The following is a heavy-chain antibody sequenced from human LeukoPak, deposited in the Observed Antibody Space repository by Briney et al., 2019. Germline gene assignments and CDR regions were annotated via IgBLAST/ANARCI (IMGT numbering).Heavy chain of an antibody. J-gene: IGHJ5*02. V-gene: IGHV1-69*06. Sequence: SVKVSCKASGGTFSSYAISWVRQAPGQGLEWMGGIIPIFGTANYAQKFQGRVTITADKSTSTAYMELSSPRSEDTAVYYCAREDVAYCSSTSCYAGRFDPWGQGTLVTVSS. CDR1: GGTFSSYA. CDR3: AREDVAYCSSTSCYAGRFDP. CDR2: IIPIFGTA. D-gene: IGHD2-2*01.